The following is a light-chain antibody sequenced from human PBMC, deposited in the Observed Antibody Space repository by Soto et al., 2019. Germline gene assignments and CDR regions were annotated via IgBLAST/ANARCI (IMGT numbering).Light chain of an antibody. J-gene: IGLJ1*01. CDR1: SSVVGGYTY. CDR3: CSYAGSYTYV. CDR2: DVT. V-gene: IGLV2-11*01. Sequence: SVLTQPRSVSGSPGQSVPISSTGNSSVVGGYTYVSWYQQHPGKAPKLIIYDVTERPSGVPARFSGSKSGNTASLTISGLQAEDEADYYCCSYAGSYTYVFGNGTKVTVL.